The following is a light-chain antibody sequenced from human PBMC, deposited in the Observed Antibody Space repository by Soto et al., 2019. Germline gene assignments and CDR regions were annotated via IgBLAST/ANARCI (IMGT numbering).Light chain of an antibody. J-gene: IGKJ3*01. CDR2: GAS. Sequence: EIVLTQSPGTLSLSPGERATLSCRASQSVSSSYLAWYQQKPGQAPRLLIYGASSRATGIPDRFSGSGPGTDFTLPISRLEPEDFAVYYCQQYGSSLLFTFGPGTKVDIK. CDR1: QSVSSSY. CDR3: QQYGSSLLFT. V-gene: IGKV3-20*01.